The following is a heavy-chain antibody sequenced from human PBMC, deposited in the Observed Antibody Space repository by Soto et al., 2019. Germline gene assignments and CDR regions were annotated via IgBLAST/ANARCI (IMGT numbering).Heavy chain of an antibody. CDR1: GGSSSRGGYY. Sequence: QVQLQESGPGLVKPSQTLSLNCTVSGGSSSRGGYYWSWIRQHPGKGLKWIGYVYYSGSTFYNPCLKSRITLSAGMSKSTFSLELSCVPAADTAVYYCARGGKGCDYWGQGTLVTVSS. CDR2: VYYSGST. V-gene: IGHV4-31*03. CDR3: ARGGKGCDY. D-gene: IGHD6-13*01. J-gene: IGHJ4*02.